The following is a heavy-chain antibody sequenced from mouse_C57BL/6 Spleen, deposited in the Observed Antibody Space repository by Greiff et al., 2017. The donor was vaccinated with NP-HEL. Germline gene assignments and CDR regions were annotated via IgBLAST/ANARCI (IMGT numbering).Heavy chain of an antibody. CDR1: GYSFSSYW. J-gene: IGHJ4*01. V-gene: IGHV1-80*01. Sequence: VQLQESGAELVKPGASVKISCKASGYSFSSYWLNWVKQRPGKGLEWIGQIYPGDGDTNYKGKFKGKATLPAAKSSSTAYMQLSSLTSEDSAVYFCARCDGYCGDYAMDYWGQGTSVTVSS. CDR3: ARCDGYCGDYAMDY. CDR2: IYPGDGDT. D-gene: IGHD2-3*01.